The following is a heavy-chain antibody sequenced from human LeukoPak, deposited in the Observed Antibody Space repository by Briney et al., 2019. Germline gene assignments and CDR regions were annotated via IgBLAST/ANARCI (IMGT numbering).Heavy chain of an antibody. CDR1: GESISGFY. CDR2: IYYSGST. Sequence: PSETLSLTCTVSGESISGFYWTWIRQPPGKGLEWIGYIYYSGSTNYNPSLKSRVTISVDTSKNQFSLKLSSVTAADAAVYYCARGVEIAPQTFDYWGQGILVTVSS. D-gene: IGHD2-21*01. V-gene: IGHV4-59*01. J-gene: IGHJ4*02. CDR3: ARGVEIAPQTFDY.